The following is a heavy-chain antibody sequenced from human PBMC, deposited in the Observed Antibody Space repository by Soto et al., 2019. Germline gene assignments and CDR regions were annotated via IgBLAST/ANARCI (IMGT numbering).Heavy chain of an antibody. Sequence: SETLSLTCAVSGGSVSSGGYSWSWIRQTPGKGLEWIGYVYESGSTNYSKSLKSRVTISLDRSKNHVSLRLSSVTAADTAIYYCARELRARFDPWGQGALVTVSS. CDR3: ARELRARFDP. J-gene: IGHJ5*02. D-gene: IGHD3-16*01. V-gene: IGHV4-30-2*01. CDR2: VYESGST. CDR1: GGSVSSGGYS.